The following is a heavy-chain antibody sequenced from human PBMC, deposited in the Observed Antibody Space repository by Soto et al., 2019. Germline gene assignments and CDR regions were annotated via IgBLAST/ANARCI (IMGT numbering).Heavy chain of an antibody. CDR2: INAGNGNT. Sequence: ASVKVSCKASGYTFTSYAMHWVRQAPGQRLEWMGWINAGNGNTKYSQKFQGRVTITRDTSASTAYMELSSLRSEDTAVYYCARDLDYYDSSGSYLDYCGQGTLVTVSS. CDR3: ARDLDYYDSSGSYLDY. CDR1: GYTFTSYA. V-gene: IGHV1-3*01. J-gene: IGHJ4*02. D-gene: IGHD3-22*01.